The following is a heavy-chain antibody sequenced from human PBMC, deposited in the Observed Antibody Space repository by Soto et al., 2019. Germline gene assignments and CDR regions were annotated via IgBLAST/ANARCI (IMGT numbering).Heavy chain of an antibody. Sequence: PGGSLRLSCAASGFTFSSYGMHWVRQAPGKGLEWVAVISYDGSNKYYADSVKGRFTISRDNSKNTLYLQMNSLRAEDTAVYYCAKDEHPTYYYDSSGSDAFDIWGQGTMVTVSS. CDR2: ISYDGSNK. CDR3: AKDEHPTYYYDSSGSDAFDI. V-gene: IGHV3-30*18. CDR1: GFTFSSYG. D-gene: IGHD3-22*01. J-gene: IGHJ3*02.